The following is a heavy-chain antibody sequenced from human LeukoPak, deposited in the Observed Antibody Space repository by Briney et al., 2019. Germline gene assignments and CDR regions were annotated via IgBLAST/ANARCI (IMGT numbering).Heavy chain of an antibody. CDR3: AFSSSWDNWFDP. Sequence: ASVKVSCKASVYTFTSYGISWLRQAPGQGREWVGWISAYNGNTNYAQKLQGRVTMTTDTSTSTAYMELRSLRSDDTAVYYCAFSSSWDNWFDPWGQGTLVTVSS. J-gene: IGHJ5*02. D-gene: IGHD6-13*01. CDR2: ISAYNGNT. CDR1: VYTFTSYG. V-gene: IGHV1-18*01.